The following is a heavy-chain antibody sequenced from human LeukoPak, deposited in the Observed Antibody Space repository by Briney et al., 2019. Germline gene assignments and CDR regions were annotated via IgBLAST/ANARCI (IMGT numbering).Heavy chain of an antibody. CDR3: ATDYYDSSGYYYAFDI. V-gene: IGHV1-24*01. D-gene: IGHD3-22*01. J-gene: IGHJ3*02. CDR1: GYTLTGLS. CDR2: FDPEDGET. Sequence: ASVKVSCKVSGYTLTGLSMHWVRQAPGKGLEWMGGFDPEDGETIYAQKFQGRVTMTEDTSTDTAYMELSSLRSEDTAVYYCATDYYDSSGYYYAFDIWGQGTMVTVSS.